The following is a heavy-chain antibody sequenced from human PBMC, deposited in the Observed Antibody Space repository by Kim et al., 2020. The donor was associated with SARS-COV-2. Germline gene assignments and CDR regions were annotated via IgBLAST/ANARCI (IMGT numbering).Heavy chain of an antibody. CDR1: GGSFSGYY. Sequence: SETLSLTCAVYGGSFSGYYWSWIRQPPGKGLEWIGEINHSGSTNYNPSLKSRVTISVDTSKNQFSLKLSSVTAADTAVYYCACYYYDSSGQNYDYWGQGTLVTVSS. V-gene: IGHV4-34*01. CDR3: ACYYYDSSGQNYDY. D-gene: IGHD3-22*01. CDR2: INHSGST. J-gene: IGHJ4*02.